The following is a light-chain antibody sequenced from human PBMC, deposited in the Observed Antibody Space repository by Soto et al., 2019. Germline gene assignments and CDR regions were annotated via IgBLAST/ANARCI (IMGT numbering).Light chain of an antibody. CDR2: KAS. J-gene: IGKJ1*01. CDR1: KSISSW. V-gene: IGKV1-5*03. Sequence: DIQMTQSPSTLSASVGDRVTITCRASKSISSWLAWYQQKPGKAPKILIYKASSLESGVPSRFSGSGSGTEFTLTISSLQPDDSATYYCQEYNSYRRTFGQGTKVEIK. CDR3: QEYNSYRRT.